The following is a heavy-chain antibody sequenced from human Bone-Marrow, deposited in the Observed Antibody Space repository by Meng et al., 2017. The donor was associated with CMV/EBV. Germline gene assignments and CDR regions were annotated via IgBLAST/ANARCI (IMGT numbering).Heavy chain of an antibody. CDR2: ISYDGSNK. J-gene: IGHJ4*02. D-gene: IGHD3-10*01. V-gene: IGHV3-30*19. Sequence: GESLKISCAASRFSFHNWGVHWVRQAPGRGLEWVAVISYDGSNKYYADSVKGRFTISRDNSKNTLYLQMNSLRAEDTAVYYCARVALEYYYGSGSLTDYWGQGTLVTGSS. CDR1: RFSFHNWG. CDR3: ARVALEYYYGSGSLTDY.